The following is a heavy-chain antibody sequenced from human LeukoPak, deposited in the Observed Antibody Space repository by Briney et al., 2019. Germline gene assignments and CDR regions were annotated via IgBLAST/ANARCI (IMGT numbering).Heavy chain of an antibody. CDR2: IYYSGST. CDR1: GGSISSDDYY. J-gene: IGHJ4*02. V-gene: IGHV4-31*03. D-gene: IGHD5-18*01. CDR3: ARAETPRNSYGYLDY. Sequence: SQTLSLTCTVSGGSISSDDYYWSWIRQHPGMGLEWIGYIYYSGSTYYNPSLKSRVTISIDTSKNQFSLKLSSVTAADTAVYYCARAETPRNSYGYLDYWGQGTLVTVSS.